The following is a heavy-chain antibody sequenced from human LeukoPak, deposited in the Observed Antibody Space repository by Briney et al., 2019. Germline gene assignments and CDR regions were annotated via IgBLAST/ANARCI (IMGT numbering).Heavy chain of an antibody. Sequence: GESLKISCKGSGYSFTTYWITWVRQMPGKGLEWMGRIDPSDSYIDYSLPFQGHVTLSADKSITTAYLQWSSLEASDTAMYYCARHLGNNDAFDIWGQGTMVTVSS. D-gene: IGHD2/OR15-2a*01. V-gene: IGHV5-10-1*01. CDR2: IDPSDSYI. CDR3: ARHLGNNDAFDI. J-gene: IGHJ3*02. CDR1: GYSFTTYW.